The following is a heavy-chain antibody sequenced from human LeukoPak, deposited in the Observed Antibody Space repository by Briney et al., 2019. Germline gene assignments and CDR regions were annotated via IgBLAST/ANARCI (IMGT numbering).Heavy chain of an antibody. V-gene: IGHV3-11*04. CDR2: ISSSGGST. D-gene: IGHD3-10*01. CDR1: GFSFSDYP. CDR3: ARESGRSADY. J-gene: IGHJ4*02. Sequence: GGSLRLSCAASGFSFSDYPMNWVRQAPGNGLEWISYISSSGGSTYYPDPVKVRFTIARDNAKNSMYLQMKSLRAEDTAVYYCARESGRSADYWGQGTLVTVYS.